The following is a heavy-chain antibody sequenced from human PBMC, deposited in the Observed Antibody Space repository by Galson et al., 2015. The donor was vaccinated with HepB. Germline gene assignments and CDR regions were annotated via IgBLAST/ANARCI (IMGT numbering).Heavy chain of an antibody. CDR1: GYTLTNYG. V-gene: IGHV1-18*04. CDR2: IGAYNGDT. D-gene: IGHD1-1*01. J-gene: IGHJ6*02. Sequence: SVKVSCKASGYTLTNYGFTWVRQAPGQGLEWMGWIGAYNGDTRYAPKMQGRVTLTADTSTSTAYMELRSLRSDDTAVYYCARTTKIHYYYAMDVWGQGATVTVSS. CDR3: ARTTKIHYYYAMDV.